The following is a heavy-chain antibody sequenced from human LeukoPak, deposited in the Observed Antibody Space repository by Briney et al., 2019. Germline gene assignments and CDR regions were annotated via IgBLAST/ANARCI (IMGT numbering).Heavy chain of an antibody. CDR3: MRDRWYHHDGSFRLHYSFDL. Sequence: GGSLRLSCEAAGVSFSAFAMHLVRQAPGKGLEWVAVISYDGRHKYYTDSVKGRFSISKDNSRSTLYLQMNSLRTDDTAVYYCMRDRWYHHDGSFRLHYSFDLWGRGTLVTVSS. CDR2: ISYDGRHK. V-gene: IGHV3-30*14. J-gene: IGHJ2*01. D-gene: IGHD3-10*01. CDR1: GVSFSAFA.